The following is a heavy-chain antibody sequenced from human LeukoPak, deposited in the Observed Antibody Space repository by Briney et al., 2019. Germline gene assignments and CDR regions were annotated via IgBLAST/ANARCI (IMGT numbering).Heavy chain of an antibody. CDR1: GFTFSSYA. D-gene: IGHD2-15*01. J-gene: IGHJ6*03. CDR3: AKGSRLHCSGGSCLGYYYYMDV. Sequence: PGGSLRLSCAASGFTFSSYAMSWVRQAPGKGLEWVSGISGSGGTTYYADSVKGRFTISRDNSKNTLYLQMNSLRAEDTAVYYCAKGSRLHCSGGSCLGYYYYMDVWGKGTTVTISS. V-gene: IGHV3-23*01. CDR2: ISGSGGTT.